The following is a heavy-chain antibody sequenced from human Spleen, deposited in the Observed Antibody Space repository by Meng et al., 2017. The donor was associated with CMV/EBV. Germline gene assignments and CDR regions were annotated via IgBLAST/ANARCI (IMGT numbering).Heavy chain of an antibody. CDR3: ARAGGIVVVPAAILGNWFDP. Sequence: SETLSLTCAVYGGSFSGYYWSWIRQPPGKGLEWIGEINPSGSTNYNPSLNSRVTIPVDTSKNQFSLKLGSVTAADTAVYYCARAGGIVVVPAAILGNWFDPWGQGTLVTVSS. J-gene: IGHJ5*02. V-gene: IGHV4-34*01. D-gene: IGHD2-2*02. CDR2: INPSGST. CDR1: GGSFSGYY.